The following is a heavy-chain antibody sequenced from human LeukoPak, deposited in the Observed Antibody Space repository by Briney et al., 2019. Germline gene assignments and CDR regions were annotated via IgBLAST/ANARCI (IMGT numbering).Heavy chain of an antibody. CDR2: INSDGGGA. V-gene: IGHV3-74*01. CDR1: GITFGNNW. Sequence: GGSLRLSCAASGITFGNNWMHWVRQGPGEGLVWISRINSDGGGAIYADSVKGRFAVSRDNAKNTLYLQMNSLRAEDTAVYYCARDVPHNWFDTWGQGTLVTVSS. CDR3: ARDVPHNWFDT. J-gene: IGHJ5*02.